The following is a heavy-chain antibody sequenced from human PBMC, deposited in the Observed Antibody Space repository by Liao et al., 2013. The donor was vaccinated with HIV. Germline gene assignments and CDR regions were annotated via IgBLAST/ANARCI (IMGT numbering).Heavy chain of an antibody. CDR3: ARGRGATMIWFDP. CDR1: GGSISSYY. Sequence: QVQLQESGPGLVKPSETLSLTCTVSGGSISSYYWNWIRQPAGKGLEWIGRIYTSGSTNYNPSLKSRVTMSVDTSKNQFFLRLRSVTAADTAVYYCARGRGATMIWFDPWGQGTLVTVAS. V-gene: IGHV4-4*07. CDR2: IYTSGST. D-gene: IGHD5-12*01. J-gene: IGHJ5*02.